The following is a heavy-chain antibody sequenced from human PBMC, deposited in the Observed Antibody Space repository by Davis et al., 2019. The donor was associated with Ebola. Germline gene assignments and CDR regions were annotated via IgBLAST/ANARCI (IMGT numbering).Heavy chain of an antibody. J-gene: IGHJ6*02. CDR3: ARGHSYGSMVYALDV. V-gene: IGHV4-4*02. Sequence: MPSETLSLTCAVSGGSISSSNWWSWVRQPPGKGLEWIGEIYHSGSTNYNPSLKSRVTISVDKSKNQFSLKLSSVTAADTAVYYCARGHSYGSMVYALDVWGQGTTVTVSS. CDR1: GGSISSSNW. CDR2: IYHSGST. D-gene: IGHD5-18*01.